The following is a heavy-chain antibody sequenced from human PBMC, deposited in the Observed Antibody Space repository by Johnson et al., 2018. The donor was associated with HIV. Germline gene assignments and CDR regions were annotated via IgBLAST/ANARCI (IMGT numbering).Heavy chain of an antibody. CDR1: GFTVSRNY. D-gene: IGHD3-9*01. Sequence: VQLVESGGGLIQPGGSLRLSCAASGFTVSRNYMNWVRQAPGEGLEWVSIIYSAGVTYCADSVKGRLTIFRDNSKNTLYLQMNSLRAEDQAVYYCARFDSFDAFDIWGQGTMVTVSS. J-gene: IGHJ3*02. CDR2: IYSAGVT. V-gene: IGHV3-53*01. CDR3: ARFDSFDAFDI.